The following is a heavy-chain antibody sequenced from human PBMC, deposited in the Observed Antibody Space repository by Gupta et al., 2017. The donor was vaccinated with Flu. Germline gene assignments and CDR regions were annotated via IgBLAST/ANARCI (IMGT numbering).Heavy chain of an antibody. CDR3: AREVLNNWLDP. V-gene: IGHV3-74*01. J-gene: IGHJ5*02. Sequence: HWVRQVPGKGLVWVSRIKIDGSATSYADSVKGRFTISRDNAKNTLYLQMNSLRAEDTALYYCAREVLNNWLDPWGQGTLVTGSS. CDR2: IKIDGSAT.